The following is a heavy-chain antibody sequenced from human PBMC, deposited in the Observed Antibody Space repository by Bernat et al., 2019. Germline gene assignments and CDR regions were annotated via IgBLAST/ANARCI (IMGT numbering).Heavy chain of an antibody. V-gene: IGHV3-74*01. CDR1: GFTFSSYW. J-gene: IGHJ4*02. CDR2: INSDGSST. CDR3: ARGYSGSYRVDY. D-gene: IGHD1-26*01. Sequence: EVQLVESWGGLVQPGGSLRLSCAASGFTFSSYWMHWVRQAPGKGLVWVSRINSDGSSTTYADSVKGRFTISRDNAKNTLYLQMNSLRAEDTAVYYCARGYSGSYRVDYWGQGTLVTVSS.